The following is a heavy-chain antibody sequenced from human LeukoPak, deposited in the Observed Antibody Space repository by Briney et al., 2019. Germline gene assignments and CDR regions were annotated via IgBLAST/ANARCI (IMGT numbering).Heavy chain of an antibody. Sequence: SETLSLTCTVSGGSISSSSYYWGWIRQPPGKGLEWIGSIYYSGSTYYNPSLKSRVTISVDTSKNQFSLKVSSATAADTAMYYCARGLGKEVIWGIYYYYYYMDVWGRGTTVTVSS. J-gene: IGHJ6*03. D-gene: IGHD3-16*01. CDR2: IYYSGST. CDR1: GGSISSSSYY. CDR3: ARGLGKEVIWGIYYYYYYMDV. V-gene: IGHV4-39*01.